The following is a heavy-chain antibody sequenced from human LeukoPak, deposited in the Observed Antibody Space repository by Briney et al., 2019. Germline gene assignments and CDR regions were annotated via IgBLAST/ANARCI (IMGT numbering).Heavy chain of an antibody. CDR2: ISGSGGST. J-gene: IGHJ3*02. CDR3: AKDFGRTSLTSGSYYAFDI. V-gene: IGHV3-23*01. Sequence: GGSLRLSCAASGFTFSSYAMSWVRQAPGKGLEWVSAISGSGGSTYYADSVKGRFTISRDNSKNTLYLQMNSLRAEDTAVYYCAKDFGRTSLTSGSYYAFDIWGQGTMVTVSS. D-gene: IGHD1-26*01. CDR1: GFTFSSYA.